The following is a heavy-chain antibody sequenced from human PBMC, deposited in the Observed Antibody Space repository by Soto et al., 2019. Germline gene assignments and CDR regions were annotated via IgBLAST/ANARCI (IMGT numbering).Heavy chain of an antibody. D-gene: IGHD6-13*01. CDR3: ARDRIEAAGTPRFNYYYGMDV. Sequence: PGGSLRLSCAASGFTFSSYGMHWVRQAPGKGLEWVAVIYGGLTTSYADSVKGRFTISRDNSKNTVFLQMNSLRGEETAVYYCARDRIEAAGTPRFNYYYGMDVWGQGTTVTVSS. J-gene: IGHJ6*02. CDR2: IYGGLTT. V-gene: IGHV3-NL1*01. CDR1: GFTFSSYG.